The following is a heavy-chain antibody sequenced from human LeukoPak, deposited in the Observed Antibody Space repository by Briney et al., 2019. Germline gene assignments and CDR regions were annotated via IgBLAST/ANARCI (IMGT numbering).Heavy chain of an antibody. CDR1: GGSFSGYY. CDR3: ARSCSSTTCADFDS. V-gene: IGHV4-34*01. Sequence: PSETLSLTCAVYGGSFSGYYWSWIRQPPGKGLEWIGEINHSGNTNYNPSLKSRVTLLVDTSKNQFSLRLNSVTAADTAIYYCARSCSSTTCADFDSWGQGTLVTVSS. D-gene: IGHD2-15*01. CDR2: INHSGNT. J-gene: IGHJ4*02.